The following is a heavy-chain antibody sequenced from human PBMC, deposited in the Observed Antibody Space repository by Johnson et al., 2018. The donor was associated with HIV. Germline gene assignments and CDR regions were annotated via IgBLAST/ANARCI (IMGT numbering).Heavy chain of an antibody. CDR1: ELTFSDYY. D-gene: IGHD5/OR15-5a*01. CDR3: ARDLRPPTRTFDL. J-gene: IGHJ3*01. V-gene: IGHV3-11*04. CDR2: ISRSGSTI. Sequence: VQLVESGGGLVKPGGSLRLSCAAYELTFSDYYMNWIRQAPGKGLEWVSFISRSGSTIQYADSVKGRFTFSRDNAKNSLYLQMNSLRDEDTAVYYCARDLRPPTRTFDLWGQGTMVTVSS.